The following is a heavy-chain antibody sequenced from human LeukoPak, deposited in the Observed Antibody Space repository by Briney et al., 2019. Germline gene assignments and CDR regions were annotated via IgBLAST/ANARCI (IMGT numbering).Heavy chain of an antibody. V-gene: IGHV3-30*18. J-gene: IGHJ6*02. CDR2: ISYDGTSE. D-gene: IGHD3-22*01. Sequence: GGALRLSCAASGFTFYSYGIHWGRPAPGKGLGGGAVISYDGTSEYYAASVKGRFTISRDNSKNRLYLQMNSLRPEDTAVYYCAKDLSSDHSHSYAMDVWGQGSTVTVSS. CDR1: GFTFYSYG. CDR3: AKDLSSDHSHSYAMDV.